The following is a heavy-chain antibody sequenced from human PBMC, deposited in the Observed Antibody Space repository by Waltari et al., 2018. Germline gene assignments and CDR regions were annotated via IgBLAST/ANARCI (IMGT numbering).Heavy chain of an antibody. CDR2: ISTRSTSK. D-gene: IGHD6-19*01. Sequence: DVHLVESGGDLVQPGGSLRLSSAASGLTFSDYSMNWVRQAPGKGLEWVAYISTRSTSKDYADSVRGRFTISRDNAKNSLYLQMNSLTAEDTGVYYCASEYSSGWATNHWGQGTLVTVSS. V-gene: IGHV3-48*01. J-gene: IGHJ4*02. CDR3: ASEYSSGWATNH. CDR1: GLTFSDYS.